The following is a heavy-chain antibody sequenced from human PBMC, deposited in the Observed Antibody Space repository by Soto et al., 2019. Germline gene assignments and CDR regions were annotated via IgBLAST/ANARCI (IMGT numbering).Heavy chain of an antibody. CDR1: GFTFSEYS. V-gene: IGHV3-48*02. Sequence: GGSLRLSCAASGFTFSEYSMNWVRQAPGKGLKLISFISNSNATIHYADSVKGRFTISRDNAKSSLYLQMNSLRDEDTAVYYCARVSSGWRFDIWGQGTMVTVSS. J-gene: IGHJ3*02. CDR3: ARVSSGWRFDI. D-gene: IGHD6-19*01. CDR2: ISNSNATI.